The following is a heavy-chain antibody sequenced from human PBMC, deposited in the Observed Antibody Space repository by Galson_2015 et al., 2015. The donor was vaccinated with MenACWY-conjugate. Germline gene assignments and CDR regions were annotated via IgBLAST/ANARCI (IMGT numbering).Heavy chain of an antibody. CDR2: IKYDGTEK. V-gene: IGHV3-7*03. CDR1: GFTFSSFW. CDR3: VRDKHSAVLQIVAASAVPFDH. J-gene: IGHJ5*02. D-gene: IGHD2-21*01. Sequence: SLRISCAVSGFTFSSFWMSWVRQAPGKGLEWVANIKYDGTEKAYVASVKGRFTIARDNVKNLLHLQMNSLRAQDTGVYYCVRDKHSAVLQIVAASAVPFDHWGQGSLVTVSS.